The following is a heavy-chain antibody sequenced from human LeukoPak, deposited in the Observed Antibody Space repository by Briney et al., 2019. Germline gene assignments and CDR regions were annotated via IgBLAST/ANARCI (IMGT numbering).Heavy chain of an antibody. V-gene: IGHV1-24*01. D-gene: IGHD1-26*01. J-gene: IGHJ4*02. CDR1: GYTLTELS. CDR3: ATGLIVGATSNFDY. Sequence: ASVKVSCKVSGYTLTELSMHWVRQAPGKGLEWMGGFDPEDGETIYAQKFQGRVTMTEDTSTDTAYMELSSLRSEDTAVYYCATGLIVGATSNFDYWGQGTLVTVSS. CDR2: FDPEDGET.